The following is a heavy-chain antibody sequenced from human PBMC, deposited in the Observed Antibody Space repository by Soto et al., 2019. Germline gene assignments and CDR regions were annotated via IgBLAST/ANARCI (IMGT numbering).Heavy chain of an antibody. CDR2: IYTSGST. D-gene: IGHD5-12*01. Sequence: QVQLQEWGPGLVKPSETLSLTCTVSGGSISSYYWSWIRQPAGKGLEWIGRIYTSGSTNYNPSLKGPVTMSVDKSKNQFSLKLSSVTAADTAVYYCARDGYKKEVGYFDYWGQGTLVTVSS. CDR3: ARDGYKKEVGYFDY. V-gene: IGHV4-4*07. J-gene: IGHJ4*02. CDR1: GGSISSYY.